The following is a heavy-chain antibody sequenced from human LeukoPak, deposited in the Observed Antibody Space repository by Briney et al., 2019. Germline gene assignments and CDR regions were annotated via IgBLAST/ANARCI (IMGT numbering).Heavy chain of an antibody. Sequence: GASVKVSCKASGYTFTGYYMNWVRQAPGQGLEWMGRINPNSGGTNYAQKFQGRVTMPRATSISTAYMELSRLRSDDTAVYYCARVGDGLNDAFDIWGKGTMVTVSS. V-gene: IGHV1-2*06. J-gene: IGHJ3*02. CDR2: INPNSGGT. CDR3: ARVGDGLNDAFDI. D-gene: IGHD5-24*01. CDR1: GYTFTGYY.